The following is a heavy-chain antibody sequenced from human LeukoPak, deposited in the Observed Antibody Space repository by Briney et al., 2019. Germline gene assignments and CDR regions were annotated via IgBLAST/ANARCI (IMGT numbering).Heavy chain of an antibody. V-gene: IGHV1-2*02. D-gene: IGHD3-22*01. CDR1: GYTFTGYY. Sequence: ASVTVSCKASGYTFTGYYMHWVRQAPGQGLEWMGWINPNSGATNYAQNFQGRIAMTRDTSISTAYMELNSLRSDDTAVYFCARYYYESSVYYYPSFDYWGPGSLVTVSS. CDR3: ARYYYESSVYYYPSFDY. J-gene: IGHJ4*02. CDR2: INPNSGAT.